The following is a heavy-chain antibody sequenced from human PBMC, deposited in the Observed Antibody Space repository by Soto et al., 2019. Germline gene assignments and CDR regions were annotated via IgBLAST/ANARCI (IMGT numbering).Heavy chain of an antibody. CDR2: IKVYNGNT. D-gene: IGHD3-10*01. CDR1: GYTFTNYG. CDR3: ARGVGSGSYYNQYNWFDP. J-gene: IGHJ5*02. Sequence: QVQLVQYGGEVKKPGASVKVSCKASGYTFTNYGISWVRQAPGQGLEWMGWIKVYNGNTKYAQKVQGRVTMTTDTSTSTAYMELRSLRSDDTAVYYCARGVGSGSYYNQYNWFDPWGQGTLVTVSS. V-gene: IGHV1-18*01.